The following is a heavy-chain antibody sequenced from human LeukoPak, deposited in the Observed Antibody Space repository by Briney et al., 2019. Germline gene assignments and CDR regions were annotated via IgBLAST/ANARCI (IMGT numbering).Heavy chain of an antibody. Sequence: PGRSLRLSCAASGLTFSSYAMHWVRQAPGKGLEWVAVISFDGNNRYYADSVKGRFTISRDNSKNTLYLQMNSMRVEDTAVYYCARETLHTAMITSFDYWGQGTLVTVSS. CDR2: ISFDGNNR. D-gene: IGHD5-18*01. CDR1: GLTFSSYA. V-gene: IGHV3-30-3*01. CDR3: ARETLHTAMITSFDY. J-gene: IGHJ4*02.